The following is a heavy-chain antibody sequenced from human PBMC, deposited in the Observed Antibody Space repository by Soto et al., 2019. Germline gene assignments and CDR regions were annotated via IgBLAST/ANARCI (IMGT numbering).Heavy chain of an antibody. CDR2: IYWSDDR. CDR3: AHRKGGTCDY. CDR1: GFSLSTSGEA. Sequence: SGPTLVNPTQTLILTCTFSGFSLSTSGEAVGWIRQPPGKALEWLALIYWSDDRHSSPSLKSRLTITKDTSKNQVVLTMTNMDPVDTATSYCAHRKGGTCDYWGQGPLVIVSS. J-gene: IGHJ4*02. D-gene: IGHD1-26*01. V-gene: IGHV2-5*01.